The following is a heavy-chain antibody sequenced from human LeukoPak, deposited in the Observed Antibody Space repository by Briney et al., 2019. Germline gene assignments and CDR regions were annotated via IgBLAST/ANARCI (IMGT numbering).Heavy chain of an antibody. CDR3: AREVTMIVYNWFDP. Sequence: SETLSLTCTVSGGAISSYYWSWIRQPPGEGLEWIGYIYYSGSTDYNPSLKSRVTISVDTSKNQFSLNLNSVTAADTAVYYCAREVTMIVYNWFDPWGQGTLVTVSS. J-gene: IGHJ5*02. V-gene: IGHV4-59*01. CDR2: IYYSGST. D-gene: IGHD3-22*01. CDR1: GGAISSYY.